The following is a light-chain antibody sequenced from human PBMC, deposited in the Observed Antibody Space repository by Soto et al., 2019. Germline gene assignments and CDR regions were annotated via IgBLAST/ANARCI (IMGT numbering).Light chain of an antibody. CDR2: GAS. J-gene: IGKJ5*01. Sequence: ETVMTQSPVTLSVSPGDTATLSCRASQSVSSSYLAWYQQKPGQAPRLLIYGASSRATGIPDRFSGSGAGTDFTLTISRLEPEDFAVYYCQQYGSSSITFGQGTRLEIK. CDR1: QSVSSSY. V-gene: IGKV3-20*01. CDR3: QQYGSSSIT.